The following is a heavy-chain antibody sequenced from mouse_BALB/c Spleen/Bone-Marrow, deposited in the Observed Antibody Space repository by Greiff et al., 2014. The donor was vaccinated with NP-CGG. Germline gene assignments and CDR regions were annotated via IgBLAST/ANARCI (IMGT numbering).Heavy chain of an antibody. D-gene: IGHD2-12*01. CDR2: ISSGGSTI. V-gene: IGHV5-17*02. J-gene: IGHJ4*01. CDR1: GFTFSSFG. Sequence: EVKVVESGGGLVQPGGSRKLSCAASGFTFSSFGMHWVRQAPEKGLEWVAYISSGGSTIYYADTVKGRFTISRDNPKNTLFLQMTSLRSEDTAMYYCARTTYYAMDYWGQGTSVTVSS. CDR3: ARTTYYAMDY.